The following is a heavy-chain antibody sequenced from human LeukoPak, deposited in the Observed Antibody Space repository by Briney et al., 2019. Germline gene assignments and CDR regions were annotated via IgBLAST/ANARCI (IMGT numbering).Heavy chain of an antibody. V-gene: IGHV3-30*02. CDR1: GLNFNNLG. CDR2: VRFDVADR. Sequence: GGSLTLSCTPSGLNFNNLGMLWVRHAPGRGLEWEAFVRFDVADRQSADSVKGRFTTARDNSKNTLYLQMTTLSIDDTPVYYCVKDMHERSGYAYDAFHIWGQGTMVTVSS. D-gene: IGHD3-22*01. J-gene: IGHJ3*02. CDR3: VKDMHERSGYAYDAFHI.